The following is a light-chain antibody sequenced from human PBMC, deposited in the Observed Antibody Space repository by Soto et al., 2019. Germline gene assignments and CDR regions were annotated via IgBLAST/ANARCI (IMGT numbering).Light chain of an antibody. J-gene: IGLJ3*02. CDR3: SSYTSGRTWV. V-gene: IGLV2-14*01. CDR2: DVI. Sequence: QSALTQPASVSGSPGQSITISCTGTSSDVGAYNYVAWYQQHPGKAPKLMIYDVINRPSGVSNRCTGSKSGNTASLTISGLQAEDEADYYCSSYTSGRTWVFGGGTKLTVL. CDR1: SSDVGAYNY.